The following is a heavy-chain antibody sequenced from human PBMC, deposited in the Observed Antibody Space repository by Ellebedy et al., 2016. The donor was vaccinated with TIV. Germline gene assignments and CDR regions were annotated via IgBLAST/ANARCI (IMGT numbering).Heavy chain of an antibody. Sequence: ASVKVSXXASGYTFTSYGISWVRQAPGQGLEWMGWISAYNGNTNYAQKLQGRVTMTTDTSTSTAYMELRSLRSDDTAVYYCAGSSWYSPPHHYYYYYGMDVWGQGTTVTVSS. J-gene: IGHJ6*02. CDR2: ISAYNGNT. CDR1: GYTFTSYG. V-gene: IGHV1-18*01. CDR3: AGSSWYSPPHHYYYYYGMDV. D-gene: IGHD6-13*01.